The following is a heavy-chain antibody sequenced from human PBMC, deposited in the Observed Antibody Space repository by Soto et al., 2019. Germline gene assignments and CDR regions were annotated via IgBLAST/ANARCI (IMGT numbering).Heavy chain of an antibody. V-gene: IGHV1-8*02. Sequence: ASVKVSCKASGYTFTSYYMHWVRQAPGQGLEWMGIINPNSGNTGYAQKFQGRVTMTRNTSISTAYMELSSLRSEDTAVYYCARRDQLLYPSYGMDVWGQGTTVTVSS. CDR1: GYTFTSYY. CDR2: INPNSGNT. J-gene: IGHJ6*02. CDR3: ARRDQLLYPSYGMDV. D-gene: IGHD2-2*02.